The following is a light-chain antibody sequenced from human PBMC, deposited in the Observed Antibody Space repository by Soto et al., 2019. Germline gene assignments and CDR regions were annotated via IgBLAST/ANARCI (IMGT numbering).Light chain of an antibody. CDR3: HQYNNWPPDIT. CDR1: QSVSSN. J-gene: IGKJ4*01. V-gene: IGKV3-15*01. CDR2: GAS. Sequence: EIVMTQSPATLSVSPGERATLSCRASQSVSSNLAWYQQKPGQAPRLLIYGASTRATGIPARFSGSGSGTEFTLTISSLQSEDFAVYSCHQYNNWPPDITLGGGTKVEIK.